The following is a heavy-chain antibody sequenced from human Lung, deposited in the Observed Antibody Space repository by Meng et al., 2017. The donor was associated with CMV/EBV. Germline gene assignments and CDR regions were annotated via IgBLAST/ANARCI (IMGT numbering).Heavy chain of an antibody. CDR3: ARVEVGITSGDY. V-gene: IGHV1-18*01. J-gene: IGHJ4*02. D-gene: IGHD1-26*01. CDR1: GYTFHNYG. Sequence: GGGGKTLAASVKVSCKASGYTFHNYGIPWVRQAPGQGLEWMGWISAYNGNTNYAQTLQGRVTMTTDTSTSTAYMELGSLRSDDTAVYYCARVEVGITSGDYWGQGTLVTVSS. CDR2: ISAYNGNT.